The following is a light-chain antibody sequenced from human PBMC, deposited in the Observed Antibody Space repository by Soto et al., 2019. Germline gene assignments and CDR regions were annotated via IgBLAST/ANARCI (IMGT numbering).Light chain of an antibody. CDR2: EVN. CDR1: SSGGGGYNY. Sequence: QSALTQPPPASGSPGQSVAISCTGTSSGGGGYNYVSWYQQHRGKAPKLMIYEVNERPAGVPDRFSGSKSGNRASLTVPGLPAEVEAAYYCSSYAGSSNVFGSGTKVTVL. CDR3: SSYAGSSNV. V-gene: IGLV2-8*01. J-gene: IGLJ1*01.